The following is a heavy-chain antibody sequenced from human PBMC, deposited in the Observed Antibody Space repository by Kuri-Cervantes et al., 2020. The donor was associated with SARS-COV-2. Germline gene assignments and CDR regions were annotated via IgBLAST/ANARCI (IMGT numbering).Heavy chain of an antibody. D-gene: IGHD3-3*01. V-gene: IGHV3-7*01. Sequence: GESLKISCAASGFTFSTYSMTWVRQAPGKGLEWVANIKQDGSEKYYVDSVKGRFTISRDSAKNSLYLQMNSLRAEDTAVYYCARDMTIFGVVTYYFDYWGQGTLVTVSS. CDR2: IKQDGSEK. CDR3: ARDMTIFGVVTYYFDY. J-gene: IGHJ4*02. CDR1: GFTFSTYS.